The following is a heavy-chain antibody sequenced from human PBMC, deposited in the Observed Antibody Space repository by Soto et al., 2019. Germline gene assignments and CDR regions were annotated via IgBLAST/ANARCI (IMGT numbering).Heavy chain of an antibody. J-gene: IGHJ4*02. CDR2: INHRGRT. Sequence: SETLSLTCAVYGGPFSGYYWGWIRQPPGKGLEWIGEINHRGRTNYNPPLKSRVTIAVDTSNNQFSLTLTSVTAADTAVYYCARQVGTGLWYFDSWGQGSLVTVSS. V-gene: IGHV4-34*01. CDR3: ARQVGTGLWYFDS. CDR1: GGPFSGYY. D-gene: IGHD3-10*01.